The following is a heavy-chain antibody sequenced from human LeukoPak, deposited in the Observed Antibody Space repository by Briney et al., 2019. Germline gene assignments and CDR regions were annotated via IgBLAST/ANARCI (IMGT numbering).Heavy chain of an antibody. V-gene: IGHV4-59*08. CDR1: GGSISSYY. D-gene: IGHD6-13*01. CDR2: IYYSGST. Sequence: SETLSLTCTVFGGSISSYYWSWIRQPPGKGLEWVGYIYYSGSTNYNPSLKSRVTISVDTSKNQFSLKLSSVTAADTAVYYCARQRIVGHSLVPFDNWGQGTLVTVSS. J-gene: IGHJ4*02. CDR3: ARQRIVGHSLVPFDN.